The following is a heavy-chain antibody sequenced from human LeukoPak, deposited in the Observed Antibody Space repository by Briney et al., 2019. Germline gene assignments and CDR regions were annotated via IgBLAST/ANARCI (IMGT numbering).Heavy chain of an antibody. CDR1: GGSISSYY. J-gene: IGHJ4*02. CDR3: ARDAGGSGYFDY. CDR2: IYYSGST. D-gene: IGHD2-15*01. Sequence: SETLSLTCTVSGGSISSYYWSWIRQPPGKGLEWIGYIYYSGSTNYNPSLKSRVTISVDTSKNQFSLKLSSVTAADTAVYYCARDAGGSGYFDYWGQRTLVTVSS. V-gene: IGHV4-59*01.